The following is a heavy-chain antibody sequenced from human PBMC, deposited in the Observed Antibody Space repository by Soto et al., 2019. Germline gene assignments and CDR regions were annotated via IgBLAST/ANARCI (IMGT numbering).Heavy chain of an antibody. CDR2: VHYSGNT. Sequence: SETLSLTCTVSGHSISSGYHWAWIRQPPGKGLEWLGSVHYSGNTYYNPSLKSRLTISVDKSKNQFSLNLSSATAADTAVYYCARGLSAFDPWGQGTLVTVSS. V-gene: IGHV4-38-2*02. J-gene: IGHJ5*02. D-gene: IGHD3-16*01. CDR3: ARGLSAFDP. CDR1: GHSISSGYH.